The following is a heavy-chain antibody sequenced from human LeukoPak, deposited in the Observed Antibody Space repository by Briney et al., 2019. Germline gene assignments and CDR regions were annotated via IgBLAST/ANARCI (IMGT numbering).Heavy chain of an antibody. D-gene: IGHD2-2*01. Sequence: GASVKVSCKVSGYTFTSYGISWVRQAPGQGLEWMGWISAYNGNTNYAQKLQGRVTMTTDTSTSTAYMELRSLRSDDTAVYYCASGDIVVVPAAMNYYYGTDVWGQGTTVTVSS. J-gene: IGHJ6*02. CDR1: GYTFTSYG. V-gene: IGHV1-18*01. CDR2: ISAYNGNT. CDR3: ASGDIVVVPAAMNYYYGTDV.